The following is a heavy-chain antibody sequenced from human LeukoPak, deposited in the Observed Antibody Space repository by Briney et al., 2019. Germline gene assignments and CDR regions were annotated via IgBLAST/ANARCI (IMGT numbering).Heavy chain of an antibody. J-gene: IGHJ4*02. CDR1: GFTFSTYS. CDR3: ARAFLGGDY. D-gene: IGHD3-3*02. CDR2: ICDTSYTI. Sequence: PGGSLRLSCVASGFTFSTYSMNWVRQAPGKGLEWASYICDTSYTIYYADSVKGRFTISRDNAKNSLYLQMSRLRDEDTAVYYCARAFLGGDYWGQGTLVTVSS. V-gene: IGHV3-48*02.